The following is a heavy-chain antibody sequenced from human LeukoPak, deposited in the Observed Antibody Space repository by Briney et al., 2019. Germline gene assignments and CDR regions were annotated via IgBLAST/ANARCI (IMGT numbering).Heavy chain of an antibody. J-gene: IGHJ4*02. V-gene: IGHV4-39*07. CDR3: ARRSEKLERPKFDY. CDR2: INYSGTT. Sequence: SETLSLTCSVSGGSISRSTYYWGWIRQPPGKGLEWIATINYSGTTHYIPSLNSRVTISADTSNNQFSLKVKSVTAADTAVYYCARRSEKLERPKFDYWGQGTLVTVSS. D-gene: IGHD1-1*01. CDR1: GGSISRSTYY.